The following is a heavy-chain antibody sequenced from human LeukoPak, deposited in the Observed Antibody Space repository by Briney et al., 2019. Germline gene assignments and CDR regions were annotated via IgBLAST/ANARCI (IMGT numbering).Heavy chain of an antibody. CDR3: ARASRLGELSLGY. V-gene: IGHV4-31*03. CDR2: ISKRGRT. J-gene: IGHJ4*02. CDR1: GGSISSDDYY. Sequence: PSETLSLTCTVSGGSISSDDYYWSWLRPHPGKGLEWIGYISKRGRTYYNPSLKSRLTISGDTSKNQFSLKLSSVTAADTAVYYCARASRLGELSLGYWGQGTLVTVSS. D-gene: IGHD3-16*02.